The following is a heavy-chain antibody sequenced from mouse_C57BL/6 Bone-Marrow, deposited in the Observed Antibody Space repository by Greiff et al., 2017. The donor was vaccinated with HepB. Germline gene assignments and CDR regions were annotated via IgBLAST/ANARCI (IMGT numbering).Heavy chain of an antibody. CDR1: GFNIKDDY. D-gene: IGHD2-3*01. V-gene: IGHV1-77*01. Sequence: QVQLQQSGAELVRPGASVKLSCTASGFNIKDDYMHWVKQRPGQGLEWIGKIGPGSGSTYYNEKFKGKATLTEDKSSSTAYMQRSSLTSEDSAVYVCARGIYDDYYGFAYWGQGTLVTVSA. J-gene: IGHJ3*01. CDR3: ARGIYDDYYGFAY. CDR2: IGPGSGST.